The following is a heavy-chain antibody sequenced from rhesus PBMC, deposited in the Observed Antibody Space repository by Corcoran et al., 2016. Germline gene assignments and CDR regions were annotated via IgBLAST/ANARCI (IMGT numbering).Heavy chain of an antibody. D-gene: IGHD4-23*01. CDR1: VGSFRAYY. J-gene: IGHJ4*01. CDR3: ARYNTVTTTGYFDY. V-gene: IGHV4-165*01. Sequence: QVQLQESGPGLVKPSETLSLTCAVSVGSFRAYYLVCVRPPPRAGMEWIGYISGSSGSNDYNPSLKSRVTISTDTSKNQFSLKLSSVTAADTAVYYCARYNTVTTTGYFDYWGQGVLVTVSS. CDR2: ISGSSGSN.